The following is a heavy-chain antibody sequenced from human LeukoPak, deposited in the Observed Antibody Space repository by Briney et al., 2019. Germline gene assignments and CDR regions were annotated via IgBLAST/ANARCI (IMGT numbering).Heavy chain of an antibody. J-gene: IGHJ3*02. D-gene: IGHD3-22*01. Sequence: PSETLSLTCTVSGGSISSSSYYWGWIRQPPGKGLEWIGSIYYSGSTYYNPSLKSRVTISVDTSKNQFSLKLSSVTAADTAVYYCAKERGDSSGYPYDAFDIWGQGTMVTVPS. CDR3: AKERGDSSGYPYDAFDI. CDR1: GGSISSSSYY. CDR2: IYYSGST. V-gene: IGHV4-39*07.